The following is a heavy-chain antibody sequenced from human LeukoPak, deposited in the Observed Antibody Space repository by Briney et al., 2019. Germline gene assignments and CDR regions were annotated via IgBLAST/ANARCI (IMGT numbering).Heavy chain of an antibody. Sequence: PSETLSLTCTVSGGSISSYYWSWIRQPPGKGLEWIGYIYYSGTTNYNPSLKSRVTISADTSKNQFSLKLSSVTAADTAVYYCVRGVYIAAAQYGYWGQGTLVTVSS. CDR3: VRGVYIAAAQYGY. D-gene: IGHD6-13*01. CDR1: GGSISSYY. J-gene: IGHJ4*02. V-gene: IGHV4-59*01. CDR2: IYYSGTT.